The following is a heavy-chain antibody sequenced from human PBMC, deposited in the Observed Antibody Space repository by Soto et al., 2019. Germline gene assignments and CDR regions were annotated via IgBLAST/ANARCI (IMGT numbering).Heavy chain of an antibody. J-gene: IGHJ2*01. CDR3: ARDGEYSDYENWYFDL. CDR1: GFTFNTYS. D-gene: IGHD5-12*01. CDR2: IDTSSSFI. Sequence: EVQLVESGGGLVKPGGSLRLSCAASGFTFNTYSMNWVRQAPGKGLEWVSSIDTSSSFIYYGGSLKGRFTISRDNAKNSLYLQMNNLKAEDTAVYCCARDGEYSDYENWYFDLWGRGTLVTVSS. V-gene: IGHV3-21*01.